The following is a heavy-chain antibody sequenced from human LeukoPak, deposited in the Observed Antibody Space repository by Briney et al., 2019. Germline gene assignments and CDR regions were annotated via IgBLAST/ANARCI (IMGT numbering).Heavy chain of an antibody. Sequence: SETLSLTCTVSGGSISSYYWSWIQQPPGKGLEWIGYIYYSGSTNYNPSLKSRVTISVDTSKNQFSLKLSSVTAADTAVYYCARGVCSGGSCRNWFDPWGQGTLVTVSS. CDR3: ARGVCSGGSCRNWFDP. CDR1: GGSISSYY. J-gene: IGHJ5*02. V-gene: IGHV4-59*01. CDR2: IYYSGST. D-gene: IGHD2-15*01.